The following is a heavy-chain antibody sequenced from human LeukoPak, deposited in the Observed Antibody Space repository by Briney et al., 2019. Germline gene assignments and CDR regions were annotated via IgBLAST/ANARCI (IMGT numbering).Heavy chain of an antibody. D-gene: IGHD3-10*01. V-gene: IGHV1-69*05. J-gene: IGHJ1*01. CDR1: GGTFSSYA. CDR2: IIPIFGTA. Sequence: SVKVSCKASGGTFSSYAISWVRQAPGQGLEWTGRIIPIFGTANYAQKFQGRVTITTDESTSTAYMELSSLRSEDTAVYYCRITMVRGVDPEYLQHWGQGTLVTVSS. CDR3: RITMVRGVDPEYLQH.